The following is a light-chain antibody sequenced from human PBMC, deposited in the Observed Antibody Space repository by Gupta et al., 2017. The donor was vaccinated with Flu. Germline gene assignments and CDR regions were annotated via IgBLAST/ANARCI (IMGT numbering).Light chain of an antibody. J-gene: IGLJ1*01. V-gene: IGLV1-44*01. CDR1: SSNIGSNT. Sequence: QSVLTQPPSASGTPGQRVTISCSGSSSNIGSNTVNWYQQLPGTAPNVLIYNNNQRPSGVPDRFSGSKSGTAASLAISGLQSEDEADYYCATGDDSVNGVFGSGTKVTVL. CDR3: ATGDDSVNGV. CDR2: NNN.